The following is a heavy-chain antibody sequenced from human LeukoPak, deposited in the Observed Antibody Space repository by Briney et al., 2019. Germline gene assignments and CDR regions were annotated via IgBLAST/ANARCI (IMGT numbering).Heavy chain of an antibody. CDR3: ARYSSSWTDAFDI. J-gene: IGHJ3*02. CDR2: IYSSGST. CDR1: GGSISSYY. Sequence: PSETLSLTRIVSGGSISSYYWSWIRQPAGKGLERIGRIYSSGSTNYNPSLKSRVTMSVDTSKNQFSLKLSSVTAADTAVYYCARYSSSWTDAFDIWGQGTMVTVSS. D-gene: IGHD6-13*01. V-gene: IGHV4-4*07.